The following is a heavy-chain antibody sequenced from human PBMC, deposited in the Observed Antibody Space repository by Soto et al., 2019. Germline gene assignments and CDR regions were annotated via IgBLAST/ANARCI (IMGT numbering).Heavy chain of an antibody. Sequence: VQLLESGGDLVQPGGSLRLSCAASGFTFSIYAMSWVRQAPGEGLEWVSAISDSGDNTYYADSVKGRFTISRDNSKNVLHLQMNSMRAEDTAVYYCATRGGGFYDGSGHAWGHGTLVTVSS. V-gene: IGHV3-23*01. CDR3: ATRGGGFYDGSGHA. CDR2: ISDSGDNT. CDR1: GFTFSIYA. D-gene: IGHD3-22*01. J-gene: IGHJ5*01.